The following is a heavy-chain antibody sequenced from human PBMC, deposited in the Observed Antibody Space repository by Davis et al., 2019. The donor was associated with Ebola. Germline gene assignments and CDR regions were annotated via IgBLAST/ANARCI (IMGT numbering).Heavy chain of an antibody. D-gene: IGHD6-13*01. CDR2: INHSGST. CDR3: ARLCIAAAGTDYYYYGMDV. V-gene: IGHV4-34*01. J-gene: IGHJ6*02. Sequence: GSLRLSCAVYGGSFSGYYWSWIRQPPGKGLEWIGEINHSGSTNYNPSLKSRVTISVDTSKNQFSLKLSSVTAADTAVYYCARLCIAAAGTDYYYYGMDVWGQGTTVTVSS. CDR1: GGSFSGYY.